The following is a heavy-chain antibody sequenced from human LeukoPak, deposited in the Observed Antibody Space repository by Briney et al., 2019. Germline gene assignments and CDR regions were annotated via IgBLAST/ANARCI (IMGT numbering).Heavy chain of an antibody. V-gene: IGHV1-2*02. CDR3: ARDPLPSQLGDY. J-gene: IGHJ4*02. CDR2: INPNSGGT. D-gene: IGHD1-1*01. CDR1: GYTFTGYY. Sequence: GASVKVSCKASGYTFTGYYMHWVRQAPGQGLEWMGWINPNSGGTNYAQKFQGRVTMTRDTSISTAYMELSRLRSDDTAEYYCARDPLPSQLGDYWGQGTLVTVSS.